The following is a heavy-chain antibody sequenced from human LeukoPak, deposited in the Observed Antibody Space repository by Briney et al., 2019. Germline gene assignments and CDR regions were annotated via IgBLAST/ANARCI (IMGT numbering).Heavy chain of an antibody. CDR1: GGSISSSSYY. V-gene: IGHV4-39*01. J-gene: IGHJ6*03. CDR2: IYYSGST. CDR3: ARARFWVGSYYYYYYYMDV. D-gene: IGHD3-10*01. Sequence: SETLSLTCTVSGGSISSSSYYWGWIRQPPGKGLEWIGSIYYSGSTYYNPSLKSRVTTSVDTSKNQFSLKLSSVTAADTAVYYCARARFWVGSYYYYYYYMDVWGKGTTVTISS.